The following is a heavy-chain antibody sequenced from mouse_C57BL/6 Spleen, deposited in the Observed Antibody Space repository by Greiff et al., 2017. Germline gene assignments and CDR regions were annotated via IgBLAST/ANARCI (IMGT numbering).Heavy chain of an antibody. J-gene: IGHJ4*01. CDR2: ISSGGDYI. CDR1: GFTFSSYA. Sequence: EVMLVESGEGLVKPGGSLKLSCAASGFTFSSYAMSWVRQTPEKRLEWVAYISSGGDYIYYADTVKGRFTISRAHARNTLYLQMSSLKSEDTAMXYGTRGGIYYDYDGYAMDYWGQGTSVTVSS. D-gene: IGHD2-4*01. CDR3: TRGGIYYDYDGYAMDY. V-gene: IGHV5-9-1*02.